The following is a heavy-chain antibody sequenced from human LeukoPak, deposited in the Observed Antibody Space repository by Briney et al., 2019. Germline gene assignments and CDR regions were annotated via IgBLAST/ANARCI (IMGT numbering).Heavy chain of an antibody. CDR2: ISWNSGSI. CDR3: AKDKGDFSKGEFILYSSSWHFDY. D-gene: IGHD6-13*01. J-gene: IGHJ4*02. V-gene: IGHV3-9*01. Sequence: GGSLRLSCAASGFTFDDYAMHWVRQAPGKGLEWVSGISWNSGSIGYADSVKGRFTISRDSAKNSLYLQMNSLRAEDTALYYCAKDKGDFSKGEFILYSSSWHFDYWGQGTLVIVSS. CDR1: GFTFDDYA.